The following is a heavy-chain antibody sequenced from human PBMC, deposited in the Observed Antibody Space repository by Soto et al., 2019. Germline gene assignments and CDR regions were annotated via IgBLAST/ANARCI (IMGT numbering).Heavy chain of an antibody. D-gene: IGHD3-22*01. J-gene: IGHJ4*02. Sequence: SETLSLTCAVYGGSFSGYYWSWIRQPPGKGLEWIGEINHSGSTNYNPSLKSRVTISVDTSKNQFSLKLSSVTAADTAVYYCAGSRPLYDSSGYYYFDYWGQGTLVTVS. CDR3: AGSRPLYDSSGYYYFDY. V-gene: IGHV4-34*01. CDR1: GGSFSGYY. CDR2: INHSGST.